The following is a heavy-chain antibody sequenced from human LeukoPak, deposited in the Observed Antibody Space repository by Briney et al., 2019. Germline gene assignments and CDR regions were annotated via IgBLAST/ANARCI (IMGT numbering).Heavy chain of an antibody. CDR3: ARDRSQRGYSYGLFDY. D-gene: IGHD5-18*01. CDR1: ASSFSSYS. J-gene: IGHJ4*02. Sequence: GRSLRLSWAASASSFSSYSMDWVRQQPGEWLEWVSSIISSSSYIYYADSVKGRFTISTDNTTKSLYMQMNRLRAEDTAVYYCARDRSQRGYSYGLFDYWGQGTLVTVSS. V-gene: IGHV3-21*01. CDR2: IISSSSYI.